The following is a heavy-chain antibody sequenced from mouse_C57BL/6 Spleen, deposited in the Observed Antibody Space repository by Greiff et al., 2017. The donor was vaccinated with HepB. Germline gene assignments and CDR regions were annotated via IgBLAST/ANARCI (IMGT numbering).Heavy chain of an antibody. CDR1: GYTFTDYE. Sequence: VQLQQSGAELVRPGASVTLSCKASGYTFTDYEMHWVKQTPVHGLEWIGAIDPETGGTAYNQKFKGKAILTADKSSSTAYMELRSLTSEDSAVYYCTRVSIYYYGSSYGDWGQGTLVTVSA. J-gene: IGHJ3*01. CDR2: IDPETGGT. V-gene: IGHV1-15*01. D-gene: IGHD1-1*01. CDR3: TRVSIYYYGSSYGD.